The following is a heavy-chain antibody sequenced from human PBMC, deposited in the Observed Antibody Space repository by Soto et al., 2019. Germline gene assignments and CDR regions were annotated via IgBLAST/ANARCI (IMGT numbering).Heavy chain of an antibody. V-gene: IGHV4-30-2*01. J-gene: IGHJ4*02. Sequence: SETLSLTCDVSGDSISSGGYSWNWFRQPPGKGLEWIGNIYQSGTTDYNPSLKSRVTISVDRSKNQFSLKLNSVTAADTAVYYCARHNRSGYYFDYWGQGTLVTVS. CDR2: IYQSGTT. CDR1: GDSISSGGYS. CDR3: ARHNRSGYYFDY. D-gene: IGHD3-22*01.